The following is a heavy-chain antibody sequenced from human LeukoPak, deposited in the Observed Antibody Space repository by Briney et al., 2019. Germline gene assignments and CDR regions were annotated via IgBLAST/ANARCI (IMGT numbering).Heavy chain of an antibody. CDR1: GFTFSSYN. V-gene: IGHV3-21*01. CDR2: ISTSSSYI. D-gene: IGHD3-22*01. Sequence: GGSLRLSCAASGFTFSSYNINWVRQAPGKGLEWVSFISTSSSYIYYADSVKGRFTISRHNAKNSLYLQMNSLRAEDTAVYYCARDGPPHYFDRNAMDVWGKGTTITVSS. J-gene: IGHJ6*03. CDR3: ARDGPPHYFDRNAMDV.